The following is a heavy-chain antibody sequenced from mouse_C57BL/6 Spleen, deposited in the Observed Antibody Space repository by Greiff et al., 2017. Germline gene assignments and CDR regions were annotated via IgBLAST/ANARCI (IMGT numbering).Heavy chain of an antibody. CDR2: IYPGDGDT. D-gene: IGHD2-4*01. V-gene: IGHV1-82*01. J-gene: IGHJ4*01. Sequence: VQLQQSGPELVKPGASVKISCKASGYAFSSSWMNWVKQRPGKGLEWIGRIYPGDGDTNYNGKFKGKATLTADKSSSTAYMQLSSLTSEDSAVYFCASIYYDYDDYWGQGTSVTVSS. CDR3: ASIYYDYDDY. CDR1: GYAFSSSW.